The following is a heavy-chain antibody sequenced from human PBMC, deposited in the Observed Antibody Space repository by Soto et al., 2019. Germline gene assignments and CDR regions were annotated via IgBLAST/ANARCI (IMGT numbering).Heavy chain of an antibody. Sequence: EDSVKVSCKASGYTFTKYHLHWVRQAPGQGLEWMGIIIPSGGDTSYAQKFQGRVAMTSDMSTSTVYMEVSRLRSDDTAVYCCARVRVYTRGCNVDEYYYYAMDVGG. CDR3: ARVRVYTRGCNVDEYYYYAMDV. CDR2: IIPSGGDT. CDR1: GYTFTKYH. J-gene: IGHJ6*02. D-gene: IGHD2-8*01. V-gene: IGHV1-46*01.